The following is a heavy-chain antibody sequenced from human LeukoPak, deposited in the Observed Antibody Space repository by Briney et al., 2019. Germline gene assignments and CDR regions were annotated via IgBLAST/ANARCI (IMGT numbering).Heavy chain of an antibody. V-gene: IGHV3-33*08. CDR2: IWYDGSNK. D-gene: IGHD2-2*01. CDR1: GFTFSSYG. CDR3: ARDPSIVVVQAASGGEDYYYGMDV. Sequence: GGSLRLSCAASGFTFSSYGMHWVRQAPGKGLEGVAVIWYDGSNKYYADSVKGRFTIYRDNSKNTLYLQMNSLRAEDTAVYYCARDPSIVVVQAASGGEDYYYGMDVWGQGTTVTVSS. J-gene: IGHJ6*02.